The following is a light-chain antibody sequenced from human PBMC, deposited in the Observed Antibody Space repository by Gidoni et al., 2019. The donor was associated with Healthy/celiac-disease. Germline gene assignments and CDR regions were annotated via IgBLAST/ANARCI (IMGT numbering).Light chain of an antibody. CDR1: QSVSSN. J-gene: IGKJ2*01. Sequence: EIVMTQSPATLSVSPGERATLSCRASQSVSSNLAWYQQKPGQAPRLLIYGASTRATGIPARLSGSGSGTEFTLTISSLQSKDFAVYYCQQYNNWPFFXXXTKLEIK. CDR3: QQYNNWPF. V-gene: IGKV3-15*01. CDR2: GAS.